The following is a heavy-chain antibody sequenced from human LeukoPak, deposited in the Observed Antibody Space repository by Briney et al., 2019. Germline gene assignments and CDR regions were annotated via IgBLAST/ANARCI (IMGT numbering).Heavy chain of an antibody. J-gene: IGHJ4*02. CDR1: GFTFSSYS. D-gene: IGHD2-21*01. CDR3: ARVWQDYSGVDY. V-gene: IGHV3-21*01. CDR2: ISSSNSYI. Sequence: GGSLRLSCAASGFTFSSYSIHWVRQAPGKGLEWVSSISSSNSYIYYADSLKGRFAISRDNAKNSLYLQMNSLRAEDTAVYYCARVWQDYSGVDYWGQGTLVTVSS.